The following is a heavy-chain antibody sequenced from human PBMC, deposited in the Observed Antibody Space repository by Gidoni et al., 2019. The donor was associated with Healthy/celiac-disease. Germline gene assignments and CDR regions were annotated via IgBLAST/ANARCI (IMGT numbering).Heavy chain of an antibody. Sequence: QVQLVQSGAEVKKPGASVKVSCKASGYTFTSYAMHWVRQAPGQRLEWMGWINAGNGNTKYSQKFQGRVTITRDTSASTAYMELSSLRSEDTAVYYCARDPSFYSSSWVGLADWGQGPLVTVSS. V-gene: IGHV1-3*01. CDR3: ARDPSFYSSSWVGLAD. CDR2: INAGNGNT. CDR1: GYTFTSYA. J-gene: IGHJ4*02. D-gene: IGHD6-13*01.